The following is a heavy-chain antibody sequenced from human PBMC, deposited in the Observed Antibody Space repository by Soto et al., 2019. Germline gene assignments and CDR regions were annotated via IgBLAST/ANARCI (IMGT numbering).Heavy chain of an antibody. V-gene: IGHV1-69*13. J-gene: IGHJ4*02. CDR2: IIPIFGTA. CDR1: GGTFSSYA. D-gene: IGHD2-15*01. CDR3: ARGACSGGSCYGNYDY. Sequence: ASVKVSCKASGGTFSSYAISWVRQAPGQGLEWMGGIIPIFGTANYAQKFQGRVTITADESTSTAYMELSSLRSEDTAVYYCARGACSGGSCYGNYDYWGQGTLVTVSS.